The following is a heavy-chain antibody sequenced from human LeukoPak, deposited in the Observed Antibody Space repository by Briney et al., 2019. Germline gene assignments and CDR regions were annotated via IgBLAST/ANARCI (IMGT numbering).Heavy chain of an antibody. V-gene: IGHV3-74*01. D-gene: IGHD4-23*01. J-gene: IGHJ6*03. CDR1: GFTFSTYW. CDR3: ANAPTGVTDYFYYYMDV. Sequence: GGSVRLSCAASGFTFSTYWMHWVRQAPGKGLVWVSRINTDGTTTSYADSVKGRFTISRDNAKNTLYLQMNSLRAEDTAVYYCANAPTGVTDYFYYYMDVGSKGTTVTVSS. CDR2: INTDGTTT.